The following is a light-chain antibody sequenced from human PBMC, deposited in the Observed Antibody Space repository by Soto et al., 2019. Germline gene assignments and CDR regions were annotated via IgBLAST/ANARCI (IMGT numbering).Light chain of an antibody. CDR3: QQRTYWHRT. CDR1: QSVSRN. CDR2: RTS. Sequence: EVVLTQSPATLYLSPGERATLSCRASQSVSRNLAWYQQKPGQAPRLLIYRTSTRATGIPARFSVSGSGTDFSHSISSLQPEDFAVYYLQQRTYWHRTFDQGPKVEVK. V-gene: IGKV3-11*01. J-gene: IGKJ1*01.